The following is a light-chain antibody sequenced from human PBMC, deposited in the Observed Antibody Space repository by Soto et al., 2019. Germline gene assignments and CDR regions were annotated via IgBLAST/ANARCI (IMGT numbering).Light chain of an antibody. CDR1: QSVSSNY. V-gene: IGKV3-20*01. Sequence: EIVLTQSPGTLSLSPGERVTLSCRASQSVSSNYLAWHQQKPGQAPRLLIYEASSRATGIPHRFSGSGSGTDFTLTITRLEPEDFAVYYCQQYGRSLWTFGQGTKVEIK. J-gene: IGKJ1*01. CDR3: QQYGRSLWT. CDR2: EAS.